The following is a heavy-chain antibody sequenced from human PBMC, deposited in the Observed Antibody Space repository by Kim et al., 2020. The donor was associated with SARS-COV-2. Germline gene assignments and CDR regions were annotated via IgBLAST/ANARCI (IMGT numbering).Heavy chain of an antibody. CDR1: GGSISSSSYY. CDR2: IYYSGST. D-gene: IGHD3-3*01. J-gene: IGHJ6*02. V-gene: IGHV4-39*01. CDR3: ARSSRFSPYYYYYYGMDV. Sequence: SETLSLTCTVSGGSISSSSYYWGWIRQPPGKGLEWIGSIYYSGSTYYNPSLKSRVTISVDTSKNQFSLKLSSVTAADTAVYYCARSSRFSPYYYYYYGMDVWGQGTTVTVS.